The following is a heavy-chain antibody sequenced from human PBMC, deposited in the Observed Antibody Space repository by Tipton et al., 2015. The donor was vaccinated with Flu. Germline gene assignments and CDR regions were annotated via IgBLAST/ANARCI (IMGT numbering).Heavy chain of an antibody. V-gene: IGHV4-59*01. CDR2: IYYSGSI. CDR3: AREWGDAFDI. Sequence: GLVKPSETLSLTCNVFGASITESDWSWVRQAAGKGLEWIGYIYYSGSISYNPSLKSRVTISVDTSKSQFSLKLSSVTAADTAVYYCAREWGDAFDIWGQGTMVTVSS. D-gene: IGHD3-16*01. CDR1: GASITESD. J-gene: IGHJ3*02.